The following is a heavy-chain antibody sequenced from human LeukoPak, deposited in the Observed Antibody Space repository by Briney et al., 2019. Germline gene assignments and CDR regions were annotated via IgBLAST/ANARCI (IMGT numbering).Heavy chain of an antibody. Sequence: PGGSLRLSCAASGFTFSSYWMSWVRQAPGKGLEWVANIRQDGSDKNYVDSVKGRFTISRDNAKNSLYLQMNGLRAEDTAVYYCGRGIDYWGQGTLVTVSS. CDR1: GFTFSSYW. D-gene: IGHD3-10*01. V-gene: IGHV3-7*01. CDR2: IRQDGSDK. J-gene: IGHJ4*02. CDR3: GRGIDY.